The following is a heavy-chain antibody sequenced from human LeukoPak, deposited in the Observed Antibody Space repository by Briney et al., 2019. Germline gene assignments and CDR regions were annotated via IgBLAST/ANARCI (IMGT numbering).Heavy chain of an antibody. J-gene: IGHJ4*02. V-gene: IGHV1-69*01. D-gene: IGHD1-26*01. CDR2: IIPIFGTA. CDR3: TVPSGSGIYRGGNRPFDY. CDR1: GGTFSSYA. Sequence: SVKVSCKASGGTFSSYAISWVRQAPGQGLEWRGGIIPIFGTANYAQKFQGRVTITADESTSTAYMELSSLRSEDTAVYYCTVPSGSGIYRGGNRPFDYWGQGTLVIVSS.